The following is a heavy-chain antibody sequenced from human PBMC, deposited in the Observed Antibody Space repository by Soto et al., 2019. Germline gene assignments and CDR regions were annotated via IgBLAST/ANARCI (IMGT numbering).Heavy chain of an antibody. CDR2: INHSGST. CDR3: ARGRGWLRDWFDP. Sequence: SETLSLTCAVYGGSFSGYYWSWIRQPPGKGLEWIGEINHSGSTNYNPSLKSRVTISVDTSKNQFSLKLSSVTAADTAVYYCARGRGWLRDWFDPWGQGTLVTVSS. CDR1: GGSFSGYY. V-gene: IGHV4-34*01. J-gene: IGHJ5*02. D-gene: IGHD3-10*01.